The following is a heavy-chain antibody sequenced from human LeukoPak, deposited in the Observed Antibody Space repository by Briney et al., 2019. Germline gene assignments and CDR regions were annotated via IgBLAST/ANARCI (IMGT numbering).Heavy chain of an antibody. Sequence: SETLSLTCTVSGDSISSGTDYWHWIRQPAGKGLEWIGRIYTSGSTIYNPSLKSRVTISVDTSKNQVSLKLSSVTAANTAVYYCATSRFSGGLGRFDPWGQGTLVTVSS. D-gene: IGHD3-10*01. CDR2: IYTSGST. CDR1: GDSISSGTDY. V-gene: IGHV4-61*02. CDR3: ATSRFSGGLGRFDP. J-gene: IGHJ5*02.